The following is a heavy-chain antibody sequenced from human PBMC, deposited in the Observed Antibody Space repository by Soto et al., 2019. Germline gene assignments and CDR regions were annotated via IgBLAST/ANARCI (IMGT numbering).Heavy chain of an antibody. CDR2: ISYDGSNK. V-gene: IGHV3-30-3*01. J-gene: IGHJ6*02. CDR3: ARDEVSPGNYYDSSGSYYYYYGMDV. D-gene: IGHD3-22*01. CDR1: GFTFSSYA. Sequence: SGGSLRLSCAASGFTFSSYAMHWVRQAPGKGLEWVAVISYDGSNKYYADSVKGRFTISRDNSKNTLYLQMNSLRAEDTAVYYCARDEVSPGNYYDSSGSYYYYYGMDVWGQGTTVTVS.